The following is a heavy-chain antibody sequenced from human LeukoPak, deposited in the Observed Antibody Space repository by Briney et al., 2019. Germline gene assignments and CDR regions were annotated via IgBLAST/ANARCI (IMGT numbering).Heavy chain of an antibody. Sequence: PGGSLRLSCAASGFTFSSYWMSWVRQAPGKGLEWVANIKQDGSERYYVDSVKGRFTISRDNAKNSLYLQMNSLRAEDTALYYCARATMAQCPDYWGQGTLVTVSS. CDR3: ARATMAQCPDY. CDR1: GFTFSSYW. V-gene: IGHV3-7*03. J-gene: IGHJ4*02. D-gene: IGHD3-10*01. CDR2: IKQDGSER.